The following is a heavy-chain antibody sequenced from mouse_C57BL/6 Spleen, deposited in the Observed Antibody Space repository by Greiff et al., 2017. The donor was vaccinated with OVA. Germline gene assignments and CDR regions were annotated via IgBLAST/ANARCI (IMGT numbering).Heavy chain of an antibody. CDR1: GFNIKDDY. V-gene: IGHV14-4*01. D-gene: IGHD2-3*01. CDR2: IDPENGDT. CDR3: TTGYEGYGGYYFDY. J-gene: IGHJ2*01. Sequence: VQLQQSGAELVRPGASVKLSCTASGFNIKDDYMHWVKQRPEQGLAWIGWIDPENGDTEYASKFQGKATITADTSSNTAYLQLSSLTSEDTAVYYCTTGYEGYGGYYFDYWGQGTTLTVSS.